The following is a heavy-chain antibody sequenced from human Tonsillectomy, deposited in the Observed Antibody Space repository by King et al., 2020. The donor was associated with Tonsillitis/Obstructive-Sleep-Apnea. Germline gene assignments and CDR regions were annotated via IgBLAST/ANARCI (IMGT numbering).Heavy chain of an antibody. CDR3: TAWGSGNY. D-gene: IGHD3-16*01. Sequence: VQLVESGGGLVQPGGSLRLSCAVSGFTFRNYWMSWVRQAPGEGLEWVANIKPDGIEKFYVGSVKGRFTISRDNAKNSLYLQMNSLRAEDTAVYYCTAWGSGNYWGQGTLGTVSS. J-gene: IGHJ4*02. CDR1: GFTFRNYW. V-gene: IGHV3-7*03. CDR2: IKPDGIEK.